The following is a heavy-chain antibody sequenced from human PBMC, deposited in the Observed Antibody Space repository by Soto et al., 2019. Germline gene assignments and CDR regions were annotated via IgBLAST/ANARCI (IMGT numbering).Heavy chain of an antibody. CDR1: GYTFTGYY. D-gene: IGHD1-1*01. Sequence: AAVKVSCKASGYTFTGYYMHWVRQAPGQGLEWMGWINPNSGGTNYAQKFQGRVTMTRDTSISTAYMELSRLRSDDTAVYYCARGPAVHSGMDVWGQGTTVTVSS. CDR2: INPNSGGT. CDR3: ARGPAVHSGMDV. V-gene: IGHV1-2*02. J-gene: IGHJ6*02.